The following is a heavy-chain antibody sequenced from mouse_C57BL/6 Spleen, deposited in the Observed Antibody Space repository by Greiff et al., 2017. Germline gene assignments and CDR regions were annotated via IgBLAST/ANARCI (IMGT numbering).Heavy chain of an antibody. Sequence: EVKLVESGGGLLQPKGSLKLSCASSGFTFNTYAMHLVRHAPRKGLELVARISSKSSNYATYYADSVKHRFIISSDDSQSMLYLEMNNLKTEDTAMYYWVRERGDYWGQGTTLTVSS. J-gene: IGHJ2*01. CDR2: ISSKSSNYAT. V-gene: IGHV10-3*01. CDR1: GFTFNTYA. CDR3: VRERGDY.